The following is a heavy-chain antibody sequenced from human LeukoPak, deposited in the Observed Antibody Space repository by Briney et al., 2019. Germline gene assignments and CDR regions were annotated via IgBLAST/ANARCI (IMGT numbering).Heavy chain of an antibody. CDR2: IYYSGST. D-gene: IGHD2-2*01. CDR1: GGSVSSSGYS. V-gene: IGHV4-31*03. CDR3: ARQYCSSTSCIFDY. Sequence: SETLSLTCTVSGGSVSSSGYSWNWIRQPPGKTLEWIGYIYYSGSTYYNPSLKSRVTISVDTSKNQFSLKLSSVTAADTAVYYCARQYCSSTSCIFDYWGQGTLVTVSS. J-gene: IGHJ4*02.